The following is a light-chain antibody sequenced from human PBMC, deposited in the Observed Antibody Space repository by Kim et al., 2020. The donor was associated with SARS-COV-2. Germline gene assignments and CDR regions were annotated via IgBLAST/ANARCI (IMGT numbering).Light chain of an antibody. V-gene: IGLV1-44*01. J-gene: IGLJ3*02. CDR3: AAWDDTLSAWV. Sequence: GPSIPISCSVNRSNVGSNTVNWFQQDRGAAPKLLILNASGRPSGVPDRFSGAKSGTAASLAIGGLRSDDESDYFFAAWDDTLSAWVFCGTTKVTVL. CDR2: NAS. CDR1: RSNVGSNT.